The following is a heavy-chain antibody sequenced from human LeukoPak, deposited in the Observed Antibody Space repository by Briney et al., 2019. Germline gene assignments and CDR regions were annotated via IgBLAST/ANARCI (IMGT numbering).Heavy chain of an antibody. CDR2: IYHSGSA. CDR1: GGTFSNFF. V-gene: IGHV4-34*01. CDR3: ARGGAVNGFDI. J-gene: IGHJ3*02. D-gene: IGHD6-19*01. Sequence: KASETLSITCGVSGGTFSNFFWNWIRQTPGKGLEWIGQIYHSGSAGYNPSLKSRVTISVDTSKTHFSLNLTSVTAADTAVYYCARGGAVNGFDIWGQGTRVTVSS.